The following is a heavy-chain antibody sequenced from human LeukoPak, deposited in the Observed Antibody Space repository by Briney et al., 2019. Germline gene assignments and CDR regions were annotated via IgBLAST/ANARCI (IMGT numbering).Heavy chain of an antibody. J-gene: IGHJ6*03. D-gene: IGHD5-18*01. CDR1: GYTFTSYD. Sequence: GASVKVSCKASGYTFTSYDINWVRQATGQGLEWMGRMNPNSGNTGYAQKFQGRVTMTRNTSISTAYMELSSLRSEDTAVYYCARGVRGYSYGFDLGYYYYYMDVWGKGTTVTVSS. CDR3: ARGVRGYSYGFDLGYYYYYMDV. CDR2: MNPNSGNT. V-gene: IGHV1-8*01.